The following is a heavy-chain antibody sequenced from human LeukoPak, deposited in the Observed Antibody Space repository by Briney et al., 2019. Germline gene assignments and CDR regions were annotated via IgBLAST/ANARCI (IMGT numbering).Heavy chain of an antibody. CDR3: ARDRFRDLYYFDY. J-gene: IGHJ4*02. Sequence: GRSVRLSCAASGFTFSSYGMHWVRQAPGKGLEWVAVIWYDGSNKYYADSVKGRFTISRDNSKNTLYLQMNSLRAEDTAVYYCARDRFRDLYYFDYWGQGTLVSVSS. CDR2: IWYDGSNK. D-gene: IGHD5-24*01. V-gene: IGHV3-33*01. CDR1: GFTFSSYG.